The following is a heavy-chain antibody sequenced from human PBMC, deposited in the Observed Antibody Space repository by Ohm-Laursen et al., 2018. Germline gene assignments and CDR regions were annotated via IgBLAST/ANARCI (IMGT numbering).Heavy chain of an antibody. V-gene: IGHV1-2*02. CDR1: GYTFTGYY. CDR3: ARASSSIAVAGLDY. J-gene: IGHJ4*02. Sequence: SVKVSCKASGYTFTGYYMHWVRQAPGQGLGWMGWINPNSGGTNYAQKFQGRVTMTRDTSISTAYMELSRLRSDDTAVYYCARASSSIAVAGLDYWGQGTLVTVSS. D-gene: IGHD6-19*01. CDR2: INPNSGGT.